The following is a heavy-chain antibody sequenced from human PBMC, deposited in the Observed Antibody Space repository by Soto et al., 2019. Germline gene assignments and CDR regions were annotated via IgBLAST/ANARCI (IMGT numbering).Heavy chain of an antibody. D-gene: IGHD3-16*01. Sequence: SETLSLTCTVSGGSISSYYWSWIRQPAGKGLEWIGRIYTSGSTNYNPSLKSRVTMSVDTSKNQFSLKLSSVTAADTAECYCARENDYVWGSHSWFDPWGQGTLVTVSS. CDR3: ARENDYVWGSHSWFDP. J-gene: IGHJ5*02. CDR2: IYTSGST. V-gene: IGHV4-4*07. CDR1: GGSISSYY.